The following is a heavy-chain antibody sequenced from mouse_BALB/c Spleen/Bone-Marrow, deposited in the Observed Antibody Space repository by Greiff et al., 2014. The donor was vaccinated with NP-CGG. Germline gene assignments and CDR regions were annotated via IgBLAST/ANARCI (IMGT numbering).Heavy chain of an antibody. CDR3: ARIYDGYFLFDY. CDR2: IYPYNGGT. J-gene: IGHJ2*01. CDR1: GYTFTDYN. Sequence: VQLKESVPELVKPGASVKISCKASGYTFTDYNMHWVKQSHGQSLEWIGYIYPYNGGTGYNLEFKSKATLTVDNSSSTAYMELRSLTSEDSAVYYCARIYDGYFLFDYWGQGTTLTVSS. V-gene: IGHV1S29*02. D-gene: IGHD2-3*01.